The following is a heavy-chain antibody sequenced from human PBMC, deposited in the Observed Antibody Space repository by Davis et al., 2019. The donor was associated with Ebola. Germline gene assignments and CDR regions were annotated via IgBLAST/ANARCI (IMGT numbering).Heavy chain of an antibody. CDR3: AREVVVAATPGDYYYYGMDV. CDR1: GGSISSGDYY. V-gene: IGHV4-30-4*02. J-gene: IGHJ6*02. CDR2: IYYSGST. Sequence: SETLSLTCTVSGGSISSGDYYWSWIRQPPGKGLEWIGYIYYSGSTYYNPSLKSRVTISVDTSKNQFTLKLSSVTAADTAVYYCAREVVVAATPGDYYYYGMDVWGQGTTVTVSS. D-gene: IGHD2-15*01.